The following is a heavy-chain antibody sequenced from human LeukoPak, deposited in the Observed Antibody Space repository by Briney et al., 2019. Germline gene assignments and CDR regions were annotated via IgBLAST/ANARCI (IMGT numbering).Heavy chain of an antibody. V-gene: IGHV1-69*05. CDR1: GGTFSSYA. CDR2: IIPIFGTA. D-gene: IGHD3-22*01. CDR3: ARETNYYDSSGPHLIDY. Sequence: GASVKVSCKASGGTFSSYAISWVRQAPGQGLEWMGGIIPIFGTANYAQKFQGRVTMTRDTSTSTVYMELSSLRSEDTAAYYCARETNYYDSSGPHLIDYWGQGTLVTVSS. J-gene: IGHJ4*02.